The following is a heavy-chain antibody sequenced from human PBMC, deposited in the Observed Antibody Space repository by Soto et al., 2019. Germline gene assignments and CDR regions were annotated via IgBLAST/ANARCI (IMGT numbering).Heavy chain of an antibody. CDR2: IYYSGST. CDR1: GGSISSGDYY. CDR3: ARDRRGYSGYVTYYYYGMDV. D-gene: IGHD5-12*01. V-gene: IGHV4-30-4*01. Sequence: SETLSLTCTVSGGSISSGDYYWSWIRQPPGKGLEWIGYIYYSGSTYYNPSLKSRVTISVDTSKNQFSLKLSSVTAADTAVYYCARDRRGYSGYVTYYYYGMDVWGQGTKVTVSS. J-gene: IGHJ6*02.